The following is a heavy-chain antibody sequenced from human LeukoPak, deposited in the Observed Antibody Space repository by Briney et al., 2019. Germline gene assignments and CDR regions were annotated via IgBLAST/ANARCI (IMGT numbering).Heavy chain of an antibody. CDR3: AKTVAGTLNWFDP. CDR1: GFTFRSYA. J-gene: IGHJ5*02. D-gene: IGHD6-19*01. V-gene: IGHV3-23*01. Sequence: GGSLRLSCAASGFTFRSYAMSWVRQAPGKGLEWVSSISGGDISTYYADSVTGRFTISRDNSKNTLYLRMNNLRAEDTAVYYCAKTVAGTLNWFDPWGQGTLVTVSS. CDR2: ISGGDIST.